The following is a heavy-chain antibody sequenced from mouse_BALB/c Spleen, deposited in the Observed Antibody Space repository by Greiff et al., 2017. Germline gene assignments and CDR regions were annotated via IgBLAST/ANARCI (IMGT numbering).Heavy chain of an antibody. J-gene: IGHJ2*01. CDR2: ISSGSSTI. Sequence: EVHLVESGGGLVQPGGSRKLSCAASGFTFSSFGMHWVRQAPEKGLEWVAYISSGSSTIYYADTVKGRFTISRDNPKNTLFLQMTSLRSEDTAMYYCARVMIKGIDYWGQGTTLTVSS. CDR1: GFTFSSFG. CDR3: ARVMIKGIDY. V-gene: IGHV5-17*02. D-gene: IGHD2-4*01.